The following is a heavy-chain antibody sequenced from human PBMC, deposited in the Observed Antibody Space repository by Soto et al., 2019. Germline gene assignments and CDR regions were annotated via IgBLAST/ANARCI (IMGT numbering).Heavy chain of an antibody. CDR2: ISGITGYK. D-gene: IGHD3-10*02. Sequence: EVQVVESGGGLVKPGGSLRLSCATSGFTFSNYGMNWVRQAPGKGLEWVSSISGITGYKSYADSVKGRFTVSRDNAKNSLYLQMNSLRADDTAVYYCAAGEMFVDYWGQGTLVTVSS. V-gene: IGHV3-21*01. CDR1: GFTFSNYG. CDR3: AAGEMFVDY. J-gene: IGHJ4*02.